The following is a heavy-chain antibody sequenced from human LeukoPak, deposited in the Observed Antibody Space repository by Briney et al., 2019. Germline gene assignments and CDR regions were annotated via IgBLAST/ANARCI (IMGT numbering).Heavy chain of an antibody. V-gene: IGHV1-2*02. D-gene: IGHD3-22*01. CDR1: GYTFAGYY. Sequence: GASVKVSCKASGYTFAGYYMHWVRQAPGQGLEWMGWINPNSGGTNYAQKFQSRVTMTRDTSISTAYMELSRLRSDDTAVYYCAIGPYDSSGYYQFDYWGQGTLVTVSS. CDR3: AIGPYDSSGYYQFDY. J-gene: IGHJ4*02. CDR2: INPNSGGT.